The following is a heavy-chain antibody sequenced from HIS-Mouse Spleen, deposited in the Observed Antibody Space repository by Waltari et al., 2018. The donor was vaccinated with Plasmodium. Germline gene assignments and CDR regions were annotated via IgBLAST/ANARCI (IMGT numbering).Heavy chain of an antibody. D-gene: IGHD1-26*01. CDR2: IYYSGST. J-gene: IGHJ4*02. V-gene: IGHV4-39*01. CDR1: GGSISSSSYY. Sequence: QLQLQESGPGLVKPSETLSLTCTVSGGSISSSSYYWGWIRQPPGKGLEWIGSIYYSGSTYYIPSLKSRVTISVDTSKNQFSLKLSSVTAADTAVYYCARRGGSYYYFDYWGQGTLVTVSS. CDR3: ARRGGSYYYFDY.